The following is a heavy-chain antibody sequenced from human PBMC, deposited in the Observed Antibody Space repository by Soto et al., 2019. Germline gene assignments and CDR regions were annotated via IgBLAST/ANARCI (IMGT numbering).Heavy chain of an antibody. V-gene: IGHV1-18*01. D-gene: IGHD3-9*01. Sequence: VASVKVSCKASGYTFSRSGISWVRQAPGQGLEWMGWISAYNGNTNYAQKLQGRVTMTTDTSTSTAYMELRSLRSDDTAVYYCARDLTPGLVDHWGQGTLVTVSS. J-gene: IGHJ4*02. CDR2: ISAYNGNT. CDR1: GYTFSRSG. CDR3: ARDLTPGLVDH.